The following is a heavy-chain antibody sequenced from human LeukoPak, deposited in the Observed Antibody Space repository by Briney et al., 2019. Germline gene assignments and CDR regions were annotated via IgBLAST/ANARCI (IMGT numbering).Heavy chain of an antibody. J-gene: IGHJ6*03. CDR1: GGSISSYY. V-gene: IGHV4-4*07. Sequence: ASETLSLTCTVSGGSISSYYWSWIRQPAGKGLEWIGRIYTSGSTNYNPSLKSRVTMSVDTSKNQFSLKLSSVTAADTAVYYCARGRQYSSGWAGYYYYYMDVWGKGTTVTISS. CDR2: IYTSGST. D-gene: IGHD6-19*01. CDR3: ARGRQYSSGWAGYYYYYMDV.